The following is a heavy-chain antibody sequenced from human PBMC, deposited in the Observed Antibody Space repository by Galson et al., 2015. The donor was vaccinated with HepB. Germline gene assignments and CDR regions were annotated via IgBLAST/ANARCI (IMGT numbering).Heavy chain of an antibody. CDR1: GGTFSSYT. J-gene: IGHJ4*02. CDR2: INPSGGST. V-gene: IGHV1-46*01. D-gene: IGHD6-13*01. CDR3: ARDRVAAAGTVYFDY. Sequence: SVKVSCKASGGTFSSYTISWVRQAPGQGLEWMGIINPSGGSTSYAQKFQGRVTMTRDTSTSTVYMELSSLRSEDTAVYYCARDRVAAAGTVYFDYWGQGTLVTVSS.